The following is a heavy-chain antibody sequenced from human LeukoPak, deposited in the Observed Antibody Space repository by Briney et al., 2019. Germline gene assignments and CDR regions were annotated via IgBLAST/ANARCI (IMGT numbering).Heavy chain of an antibody. CDR1: GGTFSSYA. CDR2: IIPIFGTA. D-gene: IGHD2-2*01. CDR3: ARATVVPAAFAKAYYFDY. Sequence: ASVKVSCKASGGTFSSYAISWVRQAPGQGLEWMGGIIPIFGTANYAQKFQGRVTITADKSTSTAYMELSSLRSEDTAVYYCARATVVPAAFAKAYYFDYWGQGTLVTVSS. J-gene: IGHJ4*02. V-gene: IGHV1-69*06.